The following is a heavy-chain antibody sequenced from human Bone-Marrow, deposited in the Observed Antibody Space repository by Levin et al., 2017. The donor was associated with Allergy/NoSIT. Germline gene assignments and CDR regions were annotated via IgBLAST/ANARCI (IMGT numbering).Heavy chain of an antibody. D-gene: IGHD3-3*01. CDR3: ARTNDFWSGYLMDV. Sequence: GESLKISCKTSGYTFTSYGISWVRQAPGQGLEWMGWISVSTGNRKYAEKVQGRLTMNIDTSTSTAYMDLGSLRNDDTAVYYCARTNDFWSGYLMDVWGQGTTVTVSS. CDR2: ISVSTGNR. CDR1: GYTFTSYG. J-gene: IGHJ6*02. V-gene: IGHV1-18*01.